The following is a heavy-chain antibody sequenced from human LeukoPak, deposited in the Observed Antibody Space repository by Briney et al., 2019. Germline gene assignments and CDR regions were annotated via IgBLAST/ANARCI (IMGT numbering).Heavy chain of an antibody. CDR3: AKDRSAARVGATPTYYFDY. V-gene: IGHV3-23*01. J-gene: IGHJ4*02. CDR1: GITFSSYA. Sequence: GGSLRLSCAASGITFSSYAMNWVRQAPGKGLEWVSGISGSGGSTYYADSVKGRFTISRDNSKNTLFLQMNSLRAEDTAVYYCAKDRSAARVGATPTYYFDYWGQGTLVTVSS. CDR2: ISGSGGST. D-gene: IGHD1-26*01.